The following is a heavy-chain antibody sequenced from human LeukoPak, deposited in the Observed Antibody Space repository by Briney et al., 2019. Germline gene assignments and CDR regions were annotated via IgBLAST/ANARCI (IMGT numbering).Heavy chain of an antibody. D-gene: IGHD1-26*01. CDR1: GFTVSTIY. CDR2: IHGDGTT. J-gene: IGHJ4*02. Sequence: GGSLRLSCAASGFTVSTIYMSWVRQAPGKGLEWVSVIHGDGTTYYADSVKGRFTISRDSSKNTLYLQMNTLRGDDTAVYYCARANRGAFDQWGQGTLVTVSS. CDR3: ARANRGAFDQ. V-gene: IGHV3-53*01.